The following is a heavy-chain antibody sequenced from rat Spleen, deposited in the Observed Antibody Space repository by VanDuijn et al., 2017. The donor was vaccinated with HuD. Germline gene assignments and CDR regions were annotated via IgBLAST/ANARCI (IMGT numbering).Heavy chain of an antibody. D-gene: IGHD5-1*01. CDR3: ARHGLGSWYFDF. Sequence: EVQLVESGGGLVQPGRSLKLSCEASGFTFSYYDMAWVRQAPTKGLEWIASINTGGGNTYYRDSVKGRFTISRDNANNIQYLQMDSLRSEDTATYYCARHGLGSWYFDFWGPGTMVTVSS. J-gene: IGHJ1*01. V-gene: IGHV5S13*01. CDR2: INTGGGNT. CDR1: GFTFSYYD.